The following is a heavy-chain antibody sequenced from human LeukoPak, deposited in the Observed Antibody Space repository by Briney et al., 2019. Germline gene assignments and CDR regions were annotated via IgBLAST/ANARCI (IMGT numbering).Heavy chain of an antibody. Sequence: NPSQTLSLTCTVSGGSISSGSYYWSWIRQPAGTGLEWIGRIYTSGSTNYNPSLKSRVTISVDTSKNQFSLKLSSVTAADTAVYYCARGVVGYDILTGSNWFDPWGQGTLVTVSS. V-gene: IGHV4-61*02. J-gene: IGHJ5*02. CDR2: IYTSGST. CDR3: ARGVVGYDILTGSNWFDP. D-gene: IGHD3-9*01. CDR1: GGSISSGSYY.